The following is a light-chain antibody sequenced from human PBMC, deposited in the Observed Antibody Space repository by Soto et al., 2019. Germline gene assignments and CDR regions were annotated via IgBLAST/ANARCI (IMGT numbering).Light chain of an antibody. CDR1: QSVASN. J-gene: IGKJ4*01. CDR3: QQYGSSPPVT. Sequence: EIVMTQSPASLSVSPGDGATLSCRASQSVASNVAWYQQKPGQGPRLLIHGASTRAVGVPARFSGSGSGTDFTLTISRLEPEDFAVYYCQQYGSSPPVTFGGGTKVEIK. CDR2: GAS. V-gene: IGKV3-20*01.